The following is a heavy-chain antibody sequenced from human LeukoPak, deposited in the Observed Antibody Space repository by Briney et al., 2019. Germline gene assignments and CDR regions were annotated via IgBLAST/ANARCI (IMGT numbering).Heavy chain of an antibody. CDR1: GFTFSDYY. J-gene: IGHJ4*02. CDR2: ISSSGSTI. D-gene: IGHD3-22*01. Sequence: KTGGSLRLSCAASGFTFSDYYMSWIRQAPGKGLEWVSYISSSGSTIYYADSVKGRFTISRDNAKNSLYLQMNSLRAEDTAVYYCAKHSSGYYPLDYWGQGTLVTVSS. CDR3: AKHSSGYYPLDY. V-gene: IGHV3-11*01.